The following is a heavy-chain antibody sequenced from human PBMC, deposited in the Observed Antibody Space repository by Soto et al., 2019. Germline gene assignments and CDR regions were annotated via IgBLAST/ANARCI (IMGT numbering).Heavy chain of an antibody. J-gene: IGHJ6*02. Sequence: VSVKVSCKASGYTFTSYYMHWVRQAPGQGLEWMGIINPSGGSTSYAQKFQGRVTMTRDTSTSTVYMELSSLRSEDTAVYYCARDLGLRFLEWLPHHYYGMDVWGQGTTVTVSS. D-gene: IGHD3-3*01. CDR1: GYTFTSYY. V-gene: IGHV1-46*01. CDR3: ARDLGLRFLEWLPHHYYGMDV. CDR2: INPSGGST.